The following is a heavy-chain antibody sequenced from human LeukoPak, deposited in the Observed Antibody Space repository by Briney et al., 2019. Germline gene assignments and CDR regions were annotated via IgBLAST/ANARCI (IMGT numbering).Heavy chain of an antibody. Sequence: ASVKVSCKASGYTFTGYYMHWVRQAPGQGLEWMGWINPNSGGTNYAQKFQGRVTMTRDTSISTAYMELSRLRSDDTAVYYCARAPDYGGLDNAFDIWGQGTMVTVSS. CDR1: GYTFTGYY. CDR2: INPNSGGT. CDR3: ARAPDYGGLDNAFDI. J-gene: IGHJ3*02. V-gene: IGHV1-2*02. D-gene: IGHD4-23*01.